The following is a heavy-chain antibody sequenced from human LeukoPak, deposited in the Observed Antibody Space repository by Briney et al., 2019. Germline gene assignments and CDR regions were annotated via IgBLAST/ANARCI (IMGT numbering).Heavy chain of an antibody. CDR3: ASGHVAVAGPFFDY. J-gene: IGHJ4*02. V-gene: IGHV4-4*02. D-gene: IGHD6-19*01. CDR1: GGSITNNW. CDR2: IYHSGST. Sequence: SETLSLTCVVSGGSITNNWWSWVRQPPGKGLEWIGEIYHSGSTTYNPSLKSRVTISMDTSRTQFSLNLSSVTAADTAVYYCASGHVAVAGPFFDYWGQGTLVTVSS.